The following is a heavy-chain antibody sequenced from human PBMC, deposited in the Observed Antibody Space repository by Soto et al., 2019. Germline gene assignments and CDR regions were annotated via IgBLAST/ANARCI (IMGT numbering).Heavy chain of an antibody. J-gene: IGHJ2*01. CDR3: ARVPADRGGGWYFDL. Sequence: EVQLVESGGGLVQPGGSLRLSCAASGFTFSSYDMHWVRQATGKGLEWVSAIGTAGDTYYPGSVKGRFTISRENAKNSLYLQMNSLRAGDTAVYYCARVPADRGGGWYFDLWGRGTLVTVSS. D-gene: IGHD2-2*01. V-gene: IGHV3-13*01. CDR2: IGTAGDT. CDR1: GFTFSSYD.